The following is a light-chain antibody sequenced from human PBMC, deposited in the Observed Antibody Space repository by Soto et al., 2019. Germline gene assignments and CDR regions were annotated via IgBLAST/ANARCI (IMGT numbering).Light chain of an antibody. CDR3: QQHNQWPIT. CDR1: QTAGNF. Sequence: EIVLTQSPATLSVSAGERASLSCRASQTAGNFLAWYQQKPGQAPRLLIYYMSTRATGIPSRFSGSGSGTEFTPTINSLQSEDSAVYYCQQHNQWPITFGQGTRLEI. V-gene: IGKV3D-15*01. J-gene: IGKJ5*01. CDR2: YMS.